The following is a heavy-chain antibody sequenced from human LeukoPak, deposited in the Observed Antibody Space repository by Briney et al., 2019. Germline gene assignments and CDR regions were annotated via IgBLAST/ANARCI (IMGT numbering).Heavy chain of an antibody. V-gene: IGHV3-43*02. CDR2: ISGDGGST. D-gene: IGHD5-24*01. Sequence: GGSLRLSCAASGFTFDDYAMHWVRQAPGKGLEWVSLISGDGGSTYYADSVKGRFTISRDNSKNSLYLQMNSLRTEDTALYYCAKFTGWLQSAHXXFDYWGQGXXVTXSS. CDR3: AKFTGWLQSAHXXFDY. J-gene: IGHJ4*02. CDR1: GFTFDDYA.